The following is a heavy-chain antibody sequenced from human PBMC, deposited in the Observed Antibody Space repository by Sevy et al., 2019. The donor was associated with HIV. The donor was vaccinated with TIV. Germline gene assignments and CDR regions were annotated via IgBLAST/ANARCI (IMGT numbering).Heavy chain of an antibody. V-gene: IGHV3-15*01. D-gene: IGHD2-2*01. CDR2: IKSKTDGGTT. CDR3: TTVRVVVPAAGYYYYYYGMDV. CDR1: GFTFSNAW. Sequence: GGSLRLSCAASGFTFSNAWMSWVRQAPGKGLEWVGRIKSKTDGGTTDYAAPVKGRFTISRDDSKNTLYLQMNSLKTEDTAVYYCTTVRVVVPAAGYYYYYYGMDVWGQGTTVTVSS. J-gene: IGHJ6*02.